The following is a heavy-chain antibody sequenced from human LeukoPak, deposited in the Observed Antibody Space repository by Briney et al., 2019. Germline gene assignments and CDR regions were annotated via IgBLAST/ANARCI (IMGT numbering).Heavy chain of an antibody. CDR2: FDPEDGET. Sequence: GASVKVSCKVSGYTLTELSMHWARQAPGKGLEWMGGFDPEDGETNYAQKFQGRVTMTEDTSTDTAYMELSSLRSEDTAVYYCARDLMTGSGSFFMYYFDYWGQGTLVTVSS. CDR1: GYTLTELS. D-gene: IGHD3-10*01. J-gene: IGHJ4*02. V-gene: IGHV1-24*01. CDR3: ARDLMTGSGSFFMYYFDY.